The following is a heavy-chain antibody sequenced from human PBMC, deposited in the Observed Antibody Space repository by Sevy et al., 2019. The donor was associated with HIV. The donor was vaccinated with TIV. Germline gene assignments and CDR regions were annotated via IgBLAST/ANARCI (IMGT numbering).Heavy chain of an antibody. CDR1: GFTFTSSA. Sequence: ASVKVSCKASGFTFTSSAVQWVRQARGQRREWIGWIVVGRGNTNYAQKFQERVTITRDMSTSTAYMELSSLRSEETAVYYCAAVLVAYDSSGYYVEYWGQGTMVTVSS. J-gene: IGHJ4*02. CDR2: IVVGRGNT. CDR3: AAVLVAYDSSGYYVEY. D-gene: IGHD3-22*01. V-gene: IGHV1-58*01.